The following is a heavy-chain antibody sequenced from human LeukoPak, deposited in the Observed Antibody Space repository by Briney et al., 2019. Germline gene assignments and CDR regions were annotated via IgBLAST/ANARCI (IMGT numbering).Heavy chain of an antibody. J-gene: IGHJ6*03. CDR2: IHWNGGRT. CDR1: GFTFDNYG. CDR3: AKGPAEGDSSGYYYGAPNYYMDV. V-gene: IGHV3-43D*04. D-gene: IGHD3-22*01. Sequence: PGGSLRLSCAASGFTFDNYGINWVRQAPGKGLEWVSRIHWNGGRTGYADSVKGRFTISRDNSKNSLYLQMNSLRAEDTALYYCAKGPAEGDSSGYYYGAPNYYMDVWGKGTTVTVSS.